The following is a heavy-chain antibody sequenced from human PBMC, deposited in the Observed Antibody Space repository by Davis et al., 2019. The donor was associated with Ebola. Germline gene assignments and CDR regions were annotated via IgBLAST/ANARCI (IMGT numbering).Heavy chain of an antibody. V-gene: IGHV3-23*01. D-gene: IGHD5-12*01. CDR1: GFTFSSYV. CDR3: AREGYLVATLPFDS. J-gene: IGHJ4*02. CDR2: LSENGDYT. Sequence: PGGSLRLSCAASGFTFSSYVMTWVRQAPGKGLEWVSSLSENGDYTHYADSVKGRFTISRDNSKNTLSLQMNSLRAEDTAVYFCAREGYLVATLPFDSWGQGTLVTVSS.